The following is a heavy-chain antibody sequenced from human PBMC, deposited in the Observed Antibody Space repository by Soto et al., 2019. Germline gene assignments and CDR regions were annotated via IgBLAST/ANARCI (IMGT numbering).Heavy chain of an antibody. D-gene: IGHD6-13*01. CDR3: AKQGGRGAAVVYYFSGLEV. J-gene: IGHJ6*02. CDR2: IIPFAGTT. V-gene: IGHV1-69*01. CDR1: GGTFSNFA. Sequence: QVQLVQSGAEVRKPGSSVKVSCKASGGTFSNFAFTWVRQAPGQGLEWMGEIIPFAGTTDHAQPFQGRVTLTADELTSTVYMELCSLRSDASAVYYCAKQGGRGAAVVYYFSGLEVWGQGTRVTV.